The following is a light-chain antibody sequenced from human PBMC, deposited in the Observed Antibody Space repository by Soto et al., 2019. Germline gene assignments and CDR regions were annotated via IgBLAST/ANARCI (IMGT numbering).Light chain of an antibody. V-gene: IGKV1-39*01. J-gene: IGKJ4*01. Sequence: DIQMTQSPSSLSASVGDRITVTCRASQSISSYLNWYQQKPGKAPKLLIYAASSLQSGVPSRFSGSGSGTDFTRTFSSLQHEDFATYYCQQSYSTPGLTFGGGTKVEIK. CDR2: AAS. CDR3: QQSYSTPGLT. CDR1: QSISSY.